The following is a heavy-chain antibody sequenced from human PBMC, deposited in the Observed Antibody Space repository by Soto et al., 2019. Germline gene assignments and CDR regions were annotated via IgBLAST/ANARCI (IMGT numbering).Heavy chain of an antibody. V-gene: IGHV1-69*01. CDR2: NLPLLNIS. CDR3: ARRRLGYGSWYFDL. D-gene: IGHD3-10*01. Sequence: QVQVVQSGAKVKSPGSSVKVSSKVSGGAFSSYAFSWVRQAPGQGLKWMGGNLPLLNISNYAQKLQGRVTITADEPTSTAYMDLSNLTSEDTAVYYCARRRLGYGSWYFDLWGRGTLITVSS. CDR1: GGAFSSYA. J-gene: IGHJ2*01.